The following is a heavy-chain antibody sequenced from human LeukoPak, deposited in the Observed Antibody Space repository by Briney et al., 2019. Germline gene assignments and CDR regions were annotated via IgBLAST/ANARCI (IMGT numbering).Heavy chain of an antibody. CDR2: ITGDGNDI. Sequence: GGSLRLSCEASGFTLNKYWMHWVRQAPGKGLVWVSCITGDGNDIVYADYVKGRFTVSRDDAKNTLFLQMNSLRVEDTAIYYCARDAYTTTSNWLDPWGQGTLVTVSS. V-gene: IGHV3-74*01. CDR1: GFTLNKYW. J-gene: IGHJ5*02. CDR3: ARDAYTTTSNWLDP. D-gene: IGHD5-24*01.